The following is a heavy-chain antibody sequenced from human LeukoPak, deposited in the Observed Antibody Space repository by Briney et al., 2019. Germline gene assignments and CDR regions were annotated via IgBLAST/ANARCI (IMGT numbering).Heavy chain of an antibody. CDR3: ARRSGDPGDDYYYYYMDV. Sequence: SETLSLTCTVSGVSISSYHWSWIRQPPGKGLEWIGYIYTSGSTYYNPSLKSRVTISVDTSKNQFSLKLSSVTAADTAVYYCARRSGDPGDDYYYYYMDVWGKGTTVTVSS. J-gene: IGHJ6*03. D-gene: IGHD5-24*01. CDR2: IYTSGST. V-gene: IGHV4-4*09. CDR1: GVSISSYH.